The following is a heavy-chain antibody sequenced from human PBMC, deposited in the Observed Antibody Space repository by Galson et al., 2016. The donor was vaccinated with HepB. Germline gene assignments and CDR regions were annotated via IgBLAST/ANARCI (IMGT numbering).Heavy chain of an antibody. V-gene: IGHV3-74*01. CDR3: ARDLAGAYDL. D-gene: IGHD1-26*01. J-gene: IGHJ5*02. CDR1: GFILSSYW. Sequence: SLRLSCAASGFILSSYWMHWVRQVPGKGLQWVSRINDNDGSFTDHADSVRGRFTISRDTAKNILYLQMNSLRGEDTAVYYCARDLAGAYDLWSQGTLVIVSS. CDR2: INDNDGSFT.